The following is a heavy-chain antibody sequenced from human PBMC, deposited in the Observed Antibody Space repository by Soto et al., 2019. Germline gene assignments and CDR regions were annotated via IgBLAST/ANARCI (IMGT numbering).Heavy chain of an antibody. CDR2: ISYDGSNK. CDR3: ARDSVGSRYCSSTSCPKGGWFDP. Sequence: QVQLVESGGGVVQPGRSLRLSCAASGFTFSSYAMHWVRQAPGKGLEWVAVISYDGSNKYYADYVKGRFTISRDNSKNTLYLQMNSLRAEDTAVYYCARDSVGSRYCSSTSCPKGGWFDPWGQGTLVTVSS. J-gene: IGHJ5*02. CDR1: GFTFSSYA. V-gene: IGHV3-30-3*01. D-gene: IGHD2-2*01.